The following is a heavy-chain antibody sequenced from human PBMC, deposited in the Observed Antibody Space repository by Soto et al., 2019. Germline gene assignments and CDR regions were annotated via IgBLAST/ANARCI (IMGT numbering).Heavy chain of an antibody. CDR1: GGSMRGSY. V-gene: IGHV4-59*01. J-gene: IGHJ4*02. CDR2: IDYSGNT. CDR3: AKVASLDVYYYSYLAY. Sequence: PSETLSLTCTVSGGSMRGSYWNWIRQPPGKGLEWFGSIDYSGNTNYNPSLRSRVTISLDTSKNQFSLELTSVTAADTAVYYCAKVASLDVYYYSYLAYWGQGPQVPVSP. D-gene: IGHD1-26*01.